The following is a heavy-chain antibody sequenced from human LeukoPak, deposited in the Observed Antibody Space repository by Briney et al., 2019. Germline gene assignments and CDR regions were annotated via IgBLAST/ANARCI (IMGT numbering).Heavy chain of an antibody. V-gene: IGHV5-51*01. J-gene: IGHJ6*02. CDR3: ATGGGYSGYGPPGSGYTDYGMDV. D-gene: IGHD5-12*01. CDR1: GYSFTSYW. Sequence: GESLKISCKGSGYSFTSYWIGWVRQMPGKGLEWMGIIYPGDSDTRYSPSFQGQVTISADKSISTAYLQWSSLKASDTAMYYCATGGGYSGYGPPGSGYTDYGMDVWGQGTTVTVSS. CDR2: IYPGDSDT.